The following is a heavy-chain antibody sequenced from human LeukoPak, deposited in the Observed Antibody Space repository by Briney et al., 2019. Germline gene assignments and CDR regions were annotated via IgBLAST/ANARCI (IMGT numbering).Heavy chain of an antibody. D-gene: IGHD3-3*01. CDR2: IRSKAYGGTT. Sequence: PGGSLRLSCTASGFTFGDYAMSWVRQAPGKGLEWVGFIRSKAYGGTTEYAASVKGRFTISRDDSKSIAYLQMNSLKTEDTAVYYCTRDPLYYDFWSGYYNYWGQGTLVTVSS. J-gene: IGHJ4*02. V-gene: IGHV3-49*04. CDR3: TRDPLYYDFWSGYYNY. CDR1: GFTFGDYA.